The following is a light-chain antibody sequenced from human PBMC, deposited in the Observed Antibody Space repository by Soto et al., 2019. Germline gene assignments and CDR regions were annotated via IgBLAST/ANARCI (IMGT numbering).Light chain of an antibody. V-gene: IGKV1-39*01. CDR2: AAS. J-gene: IGKJ2*01. CDR1: QTITHY. CDR3: LQTYRSPYA. Sequence: DIQMTQSPSSLSASVGDRVTLTCRASQTITHYLNWFQQKPGKAPKLLIYAASNLQNGVPSRFSGSGSGTDFTLTISSLQPEDFATYYCLQTYRSPYAFGQGTKLEIK.